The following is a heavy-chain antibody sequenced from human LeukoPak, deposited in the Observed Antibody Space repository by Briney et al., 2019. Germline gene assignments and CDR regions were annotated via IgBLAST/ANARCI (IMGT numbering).Heavy chain of an antibody. V-gene: IGHV6-1*01. CDR2: TYYRSKWYN. CDR1: GDSVSSNSAA. Sequence: SQTLSLTCAISGDSVSSNSAAWNWIRQSPSRGLEWLGRTYYRSKWYNDYAVSVKSRITINPDTSKNQFSLKLSSVTAADTAVYYCARHIRIPNGWFGELMVYFDYWGQGTLVTVSS. J-gene: IGHJ4*02. D-gene: IGHD3-10*01. CDR3: ARHIRIPNGWFGELMVYFDY.